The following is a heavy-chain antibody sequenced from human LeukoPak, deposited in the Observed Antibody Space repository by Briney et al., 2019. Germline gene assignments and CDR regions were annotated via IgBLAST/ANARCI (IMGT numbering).Heavy chain of an antibody. D-gene: IGHD1-1*01. Sequence: ASVKVSCKASGYTFTRDYIHWGRQAPGQGVEWVGIINPSGGSTSYAQKFQGRVTMTRDTSTSTVYMELSSLRSEDTAVYYCARALERPDAFDIWGQGTMVTVSS. J-gene: IGHJ3*02. CDR3: ARALERPDAFDI. V-gene: IGHV1-46*01. CDR1: GYTFTRDY. CDR2: INPSGGST.